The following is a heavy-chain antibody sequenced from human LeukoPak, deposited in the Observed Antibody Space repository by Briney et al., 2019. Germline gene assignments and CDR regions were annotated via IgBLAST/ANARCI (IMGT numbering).Heavy chain of an antibody. V-gene: IGHV1-18*01. CDR3: ARVGGITVVMYWFYP. Sequence: ASEKVSCKASGDTFTSYGISWVRQAPGQGLEWMGWISAYNGNTNYAQKLQGRVTMTTDTSTSTAYMELRSLRSDDTAVYYCARVGGITVVMYWFYPWAQGTLVTVSS. CDR2: ISAYNGNT. D-gene: IGHD4-23*01. J-gene: IGHJ5*02. CDR1: GDTFTSYG.